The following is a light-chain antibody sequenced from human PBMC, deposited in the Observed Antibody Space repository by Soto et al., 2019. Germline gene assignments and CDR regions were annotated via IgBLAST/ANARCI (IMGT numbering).Light chain of an antibody. CDR2: GAS. Sequence: EIVLTQSPGTLSLSPGERATLSCRASQSVNSNYLAWYQHQPGQAPRLLIFGASYRATGTPDRFSGSGSGTDFTLTISRLEPEDFAVYYCHHYDTAPPEFTFGPGPKVDIK. CDR1: QSVNSNY. V-gene: IGKV3-20*01. CDR3: HHYDTAPPEFT. J-gene: IGKJ3*01.